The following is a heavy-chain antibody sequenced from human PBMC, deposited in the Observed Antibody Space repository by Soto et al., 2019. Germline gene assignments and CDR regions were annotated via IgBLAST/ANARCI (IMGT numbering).Heavy chain of an antibody. V-gene: IGHV3-21*01. D-gene: IGHD2-2*02. J-gene: IGHJ6*02. CDR3: AREYTAWPLAYGLDV. Sequence: GGALRLSFVGSVFTCSTYSINWVRHAPGKGLEWVSSISSRSDIYYADSVKGRFTISRDNAKNSVSLQMNSLRAEDTAVYYCAREYTAWPLAYGLDVWGQGTTVTVSS. CDR1: VFTCSTYS. CDR2: ISSRSDI.